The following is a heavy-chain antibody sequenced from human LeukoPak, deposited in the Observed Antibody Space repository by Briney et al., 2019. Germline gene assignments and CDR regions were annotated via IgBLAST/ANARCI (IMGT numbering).Heavy chain of an antibody. J-gene: IGHJ5*02. CDR2: MNPNSGNT. V-gene: IGHV1-8*01. D-gene: IGHD3-10*01. CDR1: GYTFTSYG. Sequence: GASVKVSCKASGYTFTSYGINWVRQAIGQGLEWMGWMNPNSGNTGYAQKFQGRVTMTRNTSISTAYMELSSLRSEDTAVYYCARGLRRWFRELTNWFDPWGQGTLVTVSS. CDR3: ARGLRRWFRELTNWFDP.